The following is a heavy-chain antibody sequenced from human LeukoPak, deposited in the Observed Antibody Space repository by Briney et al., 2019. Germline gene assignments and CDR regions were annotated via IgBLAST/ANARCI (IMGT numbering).Heavy chain of an antibody. CDR3: ARLTGNYGDY. V-gene: IGHV3-21*01. J-gene: IGHJ4*02. CDR1: GFTFSSYS. D-gene: IGHD3-10*01. Sequence: GGSLRLSCAASGFTFSSYSMNWVSQAPGKGREWVSSISSGSSYIYYADSVKGRFTISRENAKNSLYLQMDRLRAEDTAVYYCARLTGNYGDYWGQGTLVTVSS. CDR2: ISSGSSYI.